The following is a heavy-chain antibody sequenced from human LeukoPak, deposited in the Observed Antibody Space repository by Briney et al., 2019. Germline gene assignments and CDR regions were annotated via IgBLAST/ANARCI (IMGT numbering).Heavy chain of an antibody. Sequence: PSETLSLTCTVSGGSISSSSYYWDWIRQPPGKGLEWIGTIFYSGSTYYTASLKSRVTISVDTSNNQFSLKLSSVTAADTAVYYCARRPYGDYCFDSWGQGNLVTVSS. CDR3: ARRPYGDYCFDS. CDR2: IFYSGST. D-gene: IGHD4-17*01. V-gene: IGHV4-39*01. CDR1: GGSISSSSYY. J-gene: IGHJ4*02.